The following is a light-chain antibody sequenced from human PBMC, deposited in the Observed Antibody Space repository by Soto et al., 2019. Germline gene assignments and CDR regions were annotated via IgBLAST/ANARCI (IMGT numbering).Light chain of an antibody. Sequence: QSVLTQPPSVSGAPGQRVTISCTGSSSNIGAGYDVHWYQQLPGTAPKLLIYGNSNRPSGVPDRFSGCKSGTSASLAITGLQAEDEADYYCQSYDSSLSGWVFGTGTKLTVL. CDR1: SSNIGAGYD. CDR2: GNS. V-gene: IGLV1-40*01. J-gene: IGLJ1*01. CDR3: QSYDSSLSGWV.